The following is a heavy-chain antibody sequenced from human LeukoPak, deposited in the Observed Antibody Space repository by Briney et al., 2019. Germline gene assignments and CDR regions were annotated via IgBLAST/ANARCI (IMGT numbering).Heavy chain of an antibody. J-gene: IGHJ3*02. CDR3: AKGRSSTSSLNALDI. D-gene: IGHD6-13*01. CDR1: GFTFSSYA. CDR2: IRYDGSNE. V-gene: IGHV3-30*02. Sequence: PGGSLRLSCAASGFTFSSYAIHWVRLAPGTGLEWVSFIRYDGSNEYYADSVKGRFAISRDNSKNTAYLQMNSLRGEDTAVYYCAKGRSSTSSLNALDIWGQGTLVTVSS.